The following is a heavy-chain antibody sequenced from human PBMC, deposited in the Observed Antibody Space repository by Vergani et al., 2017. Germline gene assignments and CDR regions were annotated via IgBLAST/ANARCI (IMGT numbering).Heavy chain of an antibody. J-gene: IGHJ4*02. CDR1: GFTFSSYG. D-gene: IGHD6-13*01. V-gene: IGHV3-30*18. CDR3: AKDYSSSWTLDY. Sequence: QVQLVESGGGVVQPGRSLRLSCAASGFTFSSYGMHWVRQAPGKGLEWVAVISYDGSNKYYADSVKGRFTISRDNSKNTLYLQMNSLRAEDTAVYYCAKDYSSSWTLDYWGQGTLVTVSS. CDR2: ISYDGSNK.